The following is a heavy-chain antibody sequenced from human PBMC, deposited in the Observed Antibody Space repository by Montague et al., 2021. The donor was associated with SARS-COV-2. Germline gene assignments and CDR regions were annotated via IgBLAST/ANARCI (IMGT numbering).Heavy chain of an antibody. CDR1: GFSLSTSGM. V-gene: IGHV4-39*07. Sequence: LVKPTQTLTLTCTFSGFSLSTSGMCVSWIRQPPGKGLEWIGEINHSGSTNYNPSLKSRVTISLDTSKNQFSLKLSSVTAADTAVYYCARGRRRYNWRDETSYYYGMDVWGQGTTVSVSS. D-gene: IGHD1-20*01. CDR3: ARGRRRYNWRDETSYYYGMDV. CDR2: INHSGST. J-gene: IGHJ6*02.